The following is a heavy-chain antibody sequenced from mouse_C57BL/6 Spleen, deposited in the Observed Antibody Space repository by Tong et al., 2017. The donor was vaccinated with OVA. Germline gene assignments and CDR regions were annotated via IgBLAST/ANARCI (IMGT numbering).Heavy chain of an antibody. V-gene: IGHV5-2*01. CDR3: ARHEKYGNYWYFDV. D-gene: IGHD2-10*02. CDR2: INSDGGST. J-gene: IGHJ1*01. Sequence: EVQLQESGGGLVKPGGSLKLSCESNEYEFPSHDMSWVRKTPEKRLELVAAINSDGGSTYYPDTMERRFIISRDNTKKTLYLQMSSLRSEDTALYYCARHEKYGNYWYFDVWGAGTTVTVSS. CDR1: EYEFPSHD.